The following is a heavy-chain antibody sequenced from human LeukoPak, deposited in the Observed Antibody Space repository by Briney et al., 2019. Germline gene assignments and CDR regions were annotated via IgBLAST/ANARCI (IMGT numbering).Heavy chain of an antibody. V-gene: IGHV1-58*01. CDR1: GFTFTSSA. J-gene: IGHJ4*02. D-gene: IGHD2-15*01. CDR3: ARGYCSGGSCYSPLWDY. Sequence: SVKVSCKASGFTFTSSAVQWVRQARGQRLEWIGWIVVGSGNTNYAQKFQERVTITRDMSTSTAYMELSSLRSEDTAVYYCARGYCSGGSCYSPLWDYWGQGTLVTVSS. CDR2: IVVGSGNT.